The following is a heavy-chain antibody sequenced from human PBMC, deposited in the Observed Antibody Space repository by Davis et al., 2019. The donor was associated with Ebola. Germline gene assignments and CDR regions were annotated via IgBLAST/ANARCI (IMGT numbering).Heavy chain of an antibody. J-gene: IGHJ4*02. V-gene: IGHV4-34*01. CDR2: INHSGST. CDR1: SGSFSGYF. CDR3: AREGSGWYHRLDY. D-gene: IGHD6-19*01. Sequence: SETLSLTCAVYSGSFSGYFWSWIRQPPGKGLEWIGEINHSGSTNYNPSLKSRVTISVDKSKNQFSLKVNSVTAADTAVYYCAREGSGWYHRLDYWGQGTLVTVSS.